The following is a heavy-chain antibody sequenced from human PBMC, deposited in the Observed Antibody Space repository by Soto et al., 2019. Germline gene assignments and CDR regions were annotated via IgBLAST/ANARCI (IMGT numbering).Heavy chain of an antibody. CDR1: GYTFTHHD. J-gene: IGHJ3*01. Sequence: QVQLVQSGAEVKKPGASVRISCTASGYTFTHHDVNWVRQAPGQGPEWMGWINPNSGEAVYAQIFQGRVKMTRDTSISTAYREVSSLGSGDTAMYFCARGIVGGSTRAFDLWGQGTKVTVSS. D-gene: IGHD1-26*01. CDR2: INPNSGEA. V-gene: IGHV1-8*01. CDR3: ARGIVGGSTRAFDL.